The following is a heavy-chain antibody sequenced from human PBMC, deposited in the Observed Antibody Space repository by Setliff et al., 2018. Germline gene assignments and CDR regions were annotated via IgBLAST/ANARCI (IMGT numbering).Heavy chain of an antibody. J-gene: IGHJ3*02. CDR3: ARAPRTYCSCTSCYKDAFDI. CDR2: INPNSGGT. V-gene: IGHV1-2*06. Sequence: GASVKVSCKASGYTFTGYYMHWVRQAPGQGLEWMGRINPNSGGTNYAQKFQGRVTMTRDTSISTAYMELSRLRSDDTAVYYCARAPRTYCSCTSCYKDAFDIWGQGTMVTVSS. CDR1: GYTFTGYY. D-gene: IGHD2-2*02.